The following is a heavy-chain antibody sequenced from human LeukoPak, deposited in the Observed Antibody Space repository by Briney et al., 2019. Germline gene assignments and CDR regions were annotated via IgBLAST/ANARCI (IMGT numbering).Heavy chain of an antibody. J-gene: IGHJ5*02. CDR2: INPNSGGT. CDR3: ARDARAYSSGWYLLP. Sequence: ASVKVSCKASGYTFTGYYMHWVRQAPGQGLEWMGWINPNSGGTNYAQKFQGRVTMTRDTSISTAYMELSRLRSDDTAVYYCARDARAYSSGWYLLPWGQGTLVTVSS. CDR1: GYTFTGYY. D-gene: IGHD6-13*01. V-gene: IGHV1-2*02.